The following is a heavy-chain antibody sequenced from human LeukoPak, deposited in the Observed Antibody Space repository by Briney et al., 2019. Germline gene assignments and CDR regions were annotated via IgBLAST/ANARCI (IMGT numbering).Heavy chain of an antibody. D-gene: IGHD6-25*01. CDR2: ISSSSSYM. J-gene: IGHJ6*02. Sequence: GGSLRLSCAASGFTFSSYTMNWVRQAPGKGLEWVSSISSSSSYMYYADSVKGRFTISGDNAKNSLYLQMNSLRAEDTAVYYCAGDRDAPAIGMDVWGQGTTVTASS. CDR3: AGDRDAPAIGMDV. CDR1: GFTFSSYT. V-gene: IGHV3-21*06.